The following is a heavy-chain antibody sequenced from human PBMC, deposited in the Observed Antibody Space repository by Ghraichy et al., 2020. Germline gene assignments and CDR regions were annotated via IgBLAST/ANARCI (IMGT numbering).Heavy chain of an antibody. CDR2: IIPIFGTA. CDR3: ASGRYSGYDFKTYYYGMDV. D-gene: IGHD5-12*01. CDR1: GGTFSSYA. Sequence: SVKVSCKASGGTFSSYAISWVRQAPGQGLEWMGGIIPIFGTANYAQKFQGRVTITADESTSTAYMELSSLRSEDTAVYYCASGRYSGYDFKTYYYGMDVWGQGTTVTVSS. V-gene: IGHV1-69*13. J-gene: IGHJ6*02.